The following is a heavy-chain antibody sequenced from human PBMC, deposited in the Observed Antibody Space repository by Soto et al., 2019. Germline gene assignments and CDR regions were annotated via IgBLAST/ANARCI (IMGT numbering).Heavy chain of an antibody. CDR3: ARDPSGYNYDPYYFDY. CDR2: ISAYNGNT. D-gene: IGHD5-18*01. Sequence: QVQLVQSGAEVKKPGASVKVSCKASGYSFTSYGISWVRQAPGQGLEWMGWISAYNGNTNYAQNFQGRVTMTTDTSTSTAYMELRSLRSDDTAVYYCARDPSGYNYDPYYFDYWGQGTLVTVSS. V-gene: IGHV1-18*01. J-gene: IGHJ4*02. CDR1: GYSFTSYG.